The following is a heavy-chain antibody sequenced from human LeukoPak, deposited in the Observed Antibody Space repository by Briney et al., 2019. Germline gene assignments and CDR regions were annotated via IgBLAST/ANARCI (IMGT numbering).Heavy chain of an antibody. J-gene: IGHJ6*02. V-gene: IGHV4-59*08. CDR3: ARRGYSYGLDYYYGMDV. Sequence: SETLSLTCTVSVGSISSYYWSWIRQPPGKGLEWTGYIYYSGSTNYNPSLTSRVTISVDTSKNQFSLKLSSVTAADTAVYYCARRGYSYGLDYYYGMDVWGQGTTVTVSS. CDR1: VGSISSYY. CDR2: IYYSGST. D-gene: IGHD5-18*01.